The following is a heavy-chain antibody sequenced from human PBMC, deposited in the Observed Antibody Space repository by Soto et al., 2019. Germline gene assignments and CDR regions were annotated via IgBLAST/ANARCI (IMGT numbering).Heavy chain of an antibody. V-gene: IGHV4-59*08. CDR3: ARGVAYYYSYGMDV. CDR1: GGSISSYY. J-gene: IGHJ6*04. Sequence: TLSLSCTVCGGSISSYYWSWIRQPPGKGLEWIGYIYYSGSTNYNPSLKSRVTISVDTSKNQFSLKLSSVTAADTAVYYCARGVAYYYSYGMDVWGKGTTVTVSS. D-gene: IGHD2-15*01. CDR2: IYYSGST.